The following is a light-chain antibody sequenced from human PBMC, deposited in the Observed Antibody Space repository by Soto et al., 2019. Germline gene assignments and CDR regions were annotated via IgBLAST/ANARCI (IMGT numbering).Light chain of an antibody. CDR1: KSLLHSNGRNX. CDR2: XGS. V-gene: IGKV2-28*01. Sequence: DIVMTQWPLSPPVTPGDPASISGSSSKSLLHSNGRNXLXLXLXKXXQSPXLXXYXGSNRDSGVHDRXSGSGSSTNFTLKISRVEAEDVGVYYCMQARQTPLSFGQGTRLE. CDR3: MQARQTPLS. J-gene: IGKJ5*01.